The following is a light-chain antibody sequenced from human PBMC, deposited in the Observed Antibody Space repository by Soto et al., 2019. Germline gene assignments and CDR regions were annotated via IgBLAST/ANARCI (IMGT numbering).Light chain of an antibody. CDR2: GGY. V-gene: IGKV3-20*01. Sequence: DIVLTQSPGTLSLSPGERATLSCRASQGVSSSNLALYQQKRGQSPRVIIYGGYTRAAGIPDRFSGSGSGPDFTLTISRLEPEDFAVYFCQHYGDSPWTFSQGTKGDIK. CDR1: QGVSSSN. CDR3: QHYGDSPWT. J-gene: IGKJ1*01.